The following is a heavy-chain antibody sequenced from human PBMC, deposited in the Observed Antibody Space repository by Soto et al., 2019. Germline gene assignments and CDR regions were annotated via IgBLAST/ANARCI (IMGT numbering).Heavy chain of an antibody. D-gene: IGHD6-19*01. J-gene: IGHJ4*02. CDR1: GGSISDYH. Sequence: SETLSLTCTVSGGSISDYHWNWIRQPPGKGPEWIGYIYHTGSTNYNPSLKSRVTISVDTSKNQFSRKLTSVTAADTAVYYCARQGYSRTSAWSFDDWGQGSPVTVSS. CDR2: IYHTGST. CDR3: ARQGYSRTSAWSFDD. V-gene: IGHV4-59*08.